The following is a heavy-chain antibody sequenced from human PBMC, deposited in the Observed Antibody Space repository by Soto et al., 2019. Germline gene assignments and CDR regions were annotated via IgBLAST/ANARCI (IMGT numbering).Heavy chain of an antibody. J-gene: IGHJ2*01. D-gene: IGHD5-12*01. CDR2: IVVGSGNT. CDR1: GFTFTSSA. V-gene: IGHV1-58*02. CDR3: AAYSGYDYLNLYFDL. Sequence: QMQLVQSGPEVKKPGTSVKVSCKASGFTFTSSAMQWVRQARGQRLEWIGWIVVGSGNTNYAQKFQERVTITRDMSTSTAYMELSSLRSEDTAVYYCAAYSGYDYLNLYFDLWGRGTLVTVSS.